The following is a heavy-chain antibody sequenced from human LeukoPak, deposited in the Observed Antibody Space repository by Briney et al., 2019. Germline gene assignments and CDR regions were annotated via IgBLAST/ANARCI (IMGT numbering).Heavy chain of an antibody. V-gene: IGHV3-21*01. J-gene: IGHJ4*02. CDR1: GFTFSSYS. CDR2: ISSSSSYI. Sequence: GGSLRLSCAASGFTFSSYSMNWVRQAPGKGLEWVSSISSSSSYIYYADSVKGRFTISRDNAKNSLYLQMNSLRAEDTAVYYCARDEGLQIWSEYYFDYWGQGTLVTVSS. D-gene: IGHD5-18*01. CDR3: ARDEGLQIWSEYYFDY.